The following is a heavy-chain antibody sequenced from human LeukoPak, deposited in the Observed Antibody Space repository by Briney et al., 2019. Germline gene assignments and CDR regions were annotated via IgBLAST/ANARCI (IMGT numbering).Heavy chain of an antibody. V-gene: IGHV3-66*01. CDR3: AREMITFGGVIENYFDY. CDR1: GFSLSDYS. Sequence: GGSLRLSCAASGFSLSDYSMHWVRRAPGKGLEWVSVIYSGGSTYYADSVKGRFTISRDNSKNTLYLQMNSLRAEDTAVYYCAREMITFGGVIENYFDYWGQGTLVTVSS. CDR2: IYSGGST. J-gene: IGHJ4*02. D-gene: IGHD3-16*02.